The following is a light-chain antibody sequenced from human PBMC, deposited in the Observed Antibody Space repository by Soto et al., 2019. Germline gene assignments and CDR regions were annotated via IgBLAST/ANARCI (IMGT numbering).Light chain of an antibody. CDR3: QQYNNRPPQ. CDR1: QSVSSN. CDR2: GAS. Sequence: EIVMTQSPATLSVSPGERATLSCRASQSVSSNLAWYQQKPGQAPRLLIYGASTRATGIPARFSGSGSGTEFTLTISSLQSEDFAVYYCQQYNNRPPQFGQGTKVEIK. V-gene: IGKV3-15*01. J-gene: IGKJ1*01.